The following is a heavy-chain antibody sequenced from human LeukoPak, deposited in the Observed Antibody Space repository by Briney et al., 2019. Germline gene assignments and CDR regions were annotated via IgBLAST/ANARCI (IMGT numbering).Heavy chain of an antibody. D-gene: IGHD2-2*01. J-gene: IGHJ4*02. Sequence: GASVKVSCKASGATFSSYTISWVRHAPAQGLEWMGRIIPILGIANHAQKFQGKVTITADKSTSTAYMKLSSLRSEATAVYYSAPKHQTPYLDYWGQGTLVTVSS. CDR3: APKHQTPYLDY. CDR1: GATFSSYT. V-gene: IGHV1-69*02. CDR2: IIPILGIA.